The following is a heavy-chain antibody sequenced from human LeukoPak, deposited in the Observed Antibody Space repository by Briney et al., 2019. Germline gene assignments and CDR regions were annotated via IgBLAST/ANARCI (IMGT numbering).Heavy chain of an antibody. D-gene: IGHD3-22*01. CDR3: ARDEDYYDSKPPGVAFDI. J-gene: IGHJ3*02. V-gene: IGHV1-18*01. CDR2: ISAYNGNT. CDR1: GYTFTSYG. Sequence: ASVKVSCKASGYTFTSYGISWVRQAPGQGLEWMGWISAYNGNTNYAQKLQGRVTMTTDTSTSTAYMELRSLRSDDTAVYYCARDEDYYDSKPPGVAFDIWGQGTMVTVSS.